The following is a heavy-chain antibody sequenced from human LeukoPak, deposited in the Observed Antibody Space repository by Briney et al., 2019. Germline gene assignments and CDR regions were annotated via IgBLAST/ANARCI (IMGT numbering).Heavy chain of an antibody. CDR2: IRSRRYGGTA. Sequence: PGGSLRLSCAASGFTFSSYGMHWVRQAPGKGLEWVGFIRSRRYGGTADYAASVKGRFTISRDDSKAIVYLQMNSLKTEDTAVYYCTRGLEGYTAYDDYWGQGTLVTVSS. CDR1: GFTFSSYG. CDR3: TRGLEGYTAYDDY. D-gene: IGHD5-12*01. V-gene: IGHV3-49*04. J-gene: IGHJ4*02.